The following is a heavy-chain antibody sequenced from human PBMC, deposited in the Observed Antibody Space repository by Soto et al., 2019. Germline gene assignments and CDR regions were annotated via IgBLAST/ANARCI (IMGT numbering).Heavy chain of an antibody. Sequence: GGSLRLSCAASGFTFSSYSMNWVRQAPGKGLEWVSSISGTSDYISYADSVKGRFTISRDNAKNSLYLQMNSLRAEDTAVYFCARDPSYYRSGSYYYFDYWGQGALVTVSS. CDR2: ISGTSDYI. J-gene: IGHJ4*02. D-gene: IGHD3-10*01. CDR1: GFTFSSYS. V-gene: IGHV3-21*01. CDR3: ARDPSYYRSGSYYYFDY.